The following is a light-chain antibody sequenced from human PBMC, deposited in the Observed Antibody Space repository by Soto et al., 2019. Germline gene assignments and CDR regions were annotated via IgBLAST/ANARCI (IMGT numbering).Light chain of an antibody. V-gene: IGLV1-44*01. Sequence: QSVLTQPPSASGTPGQRVTISCSGSSSNIGSNTVNWYQQLPGTAPKLLIYSNNQRPSGVPDRFSGSKSGTSASLAISGLQSEDEADYYCAAWDDSLNGPRWVFCGGTKLTVL. CDR3: AAWDDSLNGPRWV. CDR2: SNN. J-gene: IGLJ3*02. CDR1: SSNIGSNT.